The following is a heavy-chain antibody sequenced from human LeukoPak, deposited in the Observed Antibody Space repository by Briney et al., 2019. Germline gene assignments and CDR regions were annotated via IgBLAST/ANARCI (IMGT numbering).Heavy chain of an antibody. CDR1: GFTFSSYG. Sequence: GGSLRLSCAASGFTFSSYGMHWVRQAPDKGLEWVAFIRYDGSNKYYADSVKGRFTISRDNSKNTLYLQMNSLRAEDTAVYYCAKDLTGFYSSGYVFGYWGQGTQVTVSS. V-gene: IGHV3-30*02. D-gene: IGHD3-22*01. J-gene: IGHJ4*02. CDR3: AKDLTGFYSSGYVFGY. CDR2: IRYDGSNK.